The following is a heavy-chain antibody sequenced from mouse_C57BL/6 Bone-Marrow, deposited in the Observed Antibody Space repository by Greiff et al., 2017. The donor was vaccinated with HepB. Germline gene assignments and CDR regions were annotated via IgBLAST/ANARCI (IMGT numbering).Heavy chain of an antibody. V-gene: IGHV1-55*01. D-gene: IGHD1-1*01. CDR1: GYTFTSYW. CDR2: IYPGSGST. CDR3: SRRRYYGSSFDD. Sequence: VQLQQPGAELVKPGASVKMSCKASGYTFTSYWITWVKQRPGQGLEWIGDIYPGSGSTNYNEKFKSKATLTVDTSSSTAYMQLSSLTSEDSAVYYCSRRRYYGSSFDDWGQGTTLTVSS. J-gene: IGHJ2*01.